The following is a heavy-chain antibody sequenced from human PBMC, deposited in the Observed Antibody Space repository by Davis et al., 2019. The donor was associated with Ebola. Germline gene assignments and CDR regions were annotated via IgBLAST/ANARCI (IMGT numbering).Heavy chain of an antibody. CDR2: IHSDGVT. D-gene: IGHD5-12*01. J-gene: IGHJ4*02. CDR1: GFTVRSHF. Sequence: GESPKISCAASGFTVRSHFLGWVRQAPARGLEWVSFIHSDGVTKYADSVRGRFIVSRDISKNTVYLQVNNLGVEDTAIYYCARAGISVANKYYFDSWGQGTLVTVSS. CDR3: ARAGISVANKYYFDS. V-gene: IGHV3-66*01.